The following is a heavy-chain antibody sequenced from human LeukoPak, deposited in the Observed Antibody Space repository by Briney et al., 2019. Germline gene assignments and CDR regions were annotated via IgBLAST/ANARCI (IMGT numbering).Heavy chain of an antibody. Sequence: GGSLRLSCAASGFTFSNAWMSWVRQAPGKGLEWVGRIKSKTDGGTTDYAAPVKGRFTFSRDDSQSIAYLQMNSLQTEDTAVYYCARYAEMASLLAFDFWGQGILVTVSS. V-gene: IGHV3-15*01. CDR3: ARYAEMASLLAFDF. CDR2: IKSKTDGGTT. J-gene: IGHJ4*02. D-gene: IGHD5-24*01. CDR1: GFTFSNAW.